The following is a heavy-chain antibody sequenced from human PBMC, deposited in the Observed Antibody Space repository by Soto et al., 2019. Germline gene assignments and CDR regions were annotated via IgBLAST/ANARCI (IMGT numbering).Heavy chain of an antibody. J-gene: IGHJ5*02. CDR2: VNHSGTT. D-gene: IGHD6-6*01. CDR3: ARSSGGFDP. CDR1: GGSFSGYY. V-gene: IGHV4-34*01. Sequence: PSETLSLPCAVYGGSFSGYYWSWIRQPPGKGLEWIGEVNHSGTTNYNPSLKSRVTMSADTSKGQFSVKLSSVTAADTAVYYCARSSGGFDPWGQGTLVTVSS.